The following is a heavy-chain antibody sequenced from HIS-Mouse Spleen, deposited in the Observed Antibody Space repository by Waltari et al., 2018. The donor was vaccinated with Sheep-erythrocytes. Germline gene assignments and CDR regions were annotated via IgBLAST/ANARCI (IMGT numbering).Heavy chain of an antibody. J-gene: IGHJ4*02. V-gene: IGHV3-30-3*01. CDR2: RSYDGSKK. D-gene: IGHD7-27*01. Sequence: QVQLVESGGGVVQPGRSLRLSCAASGFTFSSYAMHGVRQAPGKGVEWVAVRSYDGSKKYYADSVKGRFTISRDNSKNTLYLQMNSLRAEDTAVYYCARDSGAGAGYWGQGTLVTVSS. CDR3: ARDSGAGAGY. CDR1: GFTFSSYA.